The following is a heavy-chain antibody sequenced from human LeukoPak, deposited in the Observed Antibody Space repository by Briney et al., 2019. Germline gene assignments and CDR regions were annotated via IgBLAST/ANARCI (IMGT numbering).Heavy chain of an antibody. CDR2: IYHSGST. CDR3: ARLMVRGVITRDY. D-gene: IGHD3-10*01. J-gene: IGHJ4*02. Sequence: GSLRLSCAASGFTFSSSSMNWVRQAPGKGLEWIGSIYHSGSTYYNPSLKSRVTISVDTSKNQFSLKLSSVTAADTAVYYCARLMVRGVITRDYWGQGTLVTVSS. CDR1: GFTFSSSSM. V-gene: IGHV4-38-2*01.